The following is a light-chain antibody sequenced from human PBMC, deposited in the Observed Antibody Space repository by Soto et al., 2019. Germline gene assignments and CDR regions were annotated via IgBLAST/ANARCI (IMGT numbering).Light chain of an antibody. CDR2: GAS. CDR1: QSVSSSY. CDR3: QQYAGSST. V-gene: IGKV3-20*01. Sequence: EMVLTQSPGTLSLSPGERATLSCRASQSVSSSYLAWYQQKPGQAPRLLIYGASSRATGIPDRFSGSGSGTDFTLTISRLEPEDFAVYYCQQYAGSSTFGQGTKVDI. J-gene: IGKJ1*01.